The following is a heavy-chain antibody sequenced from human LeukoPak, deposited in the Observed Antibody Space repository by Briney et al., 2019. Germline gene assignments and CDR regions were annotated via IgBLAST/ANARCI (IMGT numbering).Heavy chain of an antibody. CDR2: TYYRSKWYN. J-gene: IGHJ3*02. CDR3: ARGIVGAKRVAFDI. CDR1: GDSVSNNSAA. V-gene: IGHV6-1*01. Sequence: SQTLSLTCALSGDSVSNNSAAWNWVRQSPSRGLEWLGRTYYRSKWYNDYAVSVKSPITINPDTSKNQFSLQLNSVTPEDTAVYYCARGIVGAKRVAFDIWGQGTMVTVSS. D-gene: IGHD1-26*01.